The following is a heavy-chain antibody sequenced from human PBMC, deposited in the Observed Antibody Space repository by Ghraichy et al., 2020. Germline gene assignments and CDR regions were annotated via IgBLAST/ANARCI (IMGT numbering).Heavy chain of an antibody. Sequence: GGSLRLSCAASGFTFSDYYMSWIRQAPGKGLEWVSYISSSSSHTNYADSVKGRFTISRDNAKKSLYLQMNSLRAEDTAVYYCAKNSYGYWGAFGHYLDNWGQGTLVTVSS. CDR2: ISSSSSHT. V-gene: IGHV3-11*06. J-gene: IGHJ4*02. CDR1: GFTFSDYY. D-gene: IGHD5-18*01. CDR3: AKNSYGYWGAFGHYLDN.